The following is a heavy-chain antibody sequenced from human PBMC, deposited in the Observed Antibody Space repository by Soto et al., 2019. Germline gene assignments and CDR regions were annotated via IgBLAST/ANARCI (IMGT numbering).Heavy chain of an antibody. Sequence: QVHLVQSGAEVKKPGASVKVSCKISGNTRTELSIHWVRQAPGKGLEWLGGFDPKEGERIYAQKFQGRFTMTEDTSTDTSFMELISLRSDDTAVYYCAAANYHERNTHFDAFDLWGQGTKVTVSS. CDR1: GNTRTELS. V-gene: IGHV1-24*01. CDR2: FDPKEGER. J-gene: IGHJ3*01. D-gene: IGHD3-22*01. CDR3: AAANYHERNTHFDAFDL.